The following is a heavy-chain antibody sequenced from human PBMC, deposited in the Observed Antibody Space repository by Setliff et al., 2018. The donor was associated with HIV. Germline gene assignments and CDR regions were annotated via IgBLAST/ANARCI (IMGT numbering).Heavy chain of an antibody. CDR2: FYTRGGT. Sequence: PSETLSLTCTVSGGSISSGNYYWTWIRQPAGKGLEWIGHFYTRGGTNYNSSLKSRVTISVDTSKNHFSLKLSSVTAADTAVYYCARDPSSGWSYYFDYWGQGTLVTVSS. CDR1: GGSISSGNYY. D-gene: IGHD6-19*01. V-gene: IGHV4-61*09. CDR3: ARDPSSGWSYYFDY. J-gene: IGHJ4*02.